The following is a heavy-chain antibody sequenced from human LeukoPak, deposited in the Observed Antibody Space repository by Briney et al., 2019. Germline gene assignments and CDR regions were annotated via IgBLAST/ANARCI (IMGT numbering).Heavy chain of an antibody. CDR3: ARRTGYCGSTSCYTGWFDP. J-gene: IGHJ5*02. V-gene: IGHV4-4*09. Sequence: PSETLSLTCTVSGGSISSYYWSWIRQPPGKGLEWIGYIYTSGSTNYNPSLKSRVTISVDTSKNQFSLKLSSVTAADTAVYYCARRTGYCGSTSCYTGWFDPWGQGTLVTVSS. D-gene: IGHD2-2*02. CDR2: IYTSGST. CDR1: GGSISSYY.